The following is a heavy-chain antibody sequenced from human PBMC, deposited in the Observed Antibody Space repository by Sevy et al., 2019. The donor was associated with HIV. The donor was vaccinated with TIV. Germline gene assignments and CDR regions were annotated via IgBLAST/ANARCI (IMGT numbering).Heavy chain of an antibody. CDR3: AGPSGSYNYYYGMDV. Sequence: VSCKASGGTFSSYAISWVRQAPGQGLEWMGGIIPIFGTANYGQKFQGRVTITADESTSTAYMELSSLRSEDTAVYHCAGPSGSYNYYYGMDVWGQGTTVTVSS. J-gene: IGHJ6*02. D-gene: IGHD1-26*01. CDR1: GGTFSSYA. V-gene: IGHV1-69*01. CDR2: IIPIFGTA.